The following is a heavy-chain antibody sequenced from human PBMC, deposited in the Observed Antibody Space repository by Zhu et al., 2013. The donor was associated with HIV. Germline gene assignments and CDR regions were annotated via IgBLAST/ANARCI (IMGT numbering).Heavy chain of an antibody. D-gene: IGHD2-2*01. V-gene: IGHV1-69-2*01. J-gene: IGHJ6*02. CDR3: ATEGGIVVVPAAMHGRYYYYGMDV. CDR2: VDPEDGET. Sequence: EVQLVQSGAEVKKPGATVKISCKVSGYTFTDYYMHWVQQAPGKGLEWMGLVDPEDGETIYAEKFQGRVTITADTSTDTAYMELSSLRSEDTAVYYCATEGGIVVVPAAMHGRYYYYGMDVWGQGTTVTVSS. CDR1: GYTFTDYY.